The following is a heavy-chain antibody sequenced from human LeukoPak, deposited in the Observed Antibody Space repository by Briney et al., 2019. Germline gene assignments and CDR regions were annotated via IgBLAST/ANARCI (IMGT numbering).Heavy chain of an antibody. CDR1: GFTFSSYG. CDR2: ISYDGSNK. J-gene: IGHJ4*02. Sequence: GGSLRLSCAASGFTFSSYGMHWVRQAPGKGLEWVAVISYDGSNKYYADSVKGRFTISRDNSKNTLYLQMNSLRAEDTAVYYCAREQRLGELSPLIDYWGQGTLVTVSS. V-gene: IGHV3-30*03. D-gene: IGHD3-16*02. CDR3: AREQRLGELSPLIDY.